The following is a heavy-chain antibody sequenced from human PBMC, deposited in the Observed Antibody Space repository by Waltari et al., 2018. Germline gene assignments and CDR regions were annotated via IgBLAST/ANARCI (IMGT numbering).Heavy chain of an antibody. CDR2: ISSRSTYI. J-gene: IGHJ4*02. D-gene: IGHD3-16*01. Sequence: EVQLVESGGGLVKPGGSLRLSCAASGFICNTFAMNWVRQAPGKGLEWVSSISSRSTYIYYADSVKGRFTISRDNARSSLFLQMNSLRAEDTAVYYCARDEGGQYQGDFDYWGQGTLVSVSS. CDR3: ARDEGGQYQGDFDY. CDR1: GFICNTFA. V-gene: IGHV3-21*01.